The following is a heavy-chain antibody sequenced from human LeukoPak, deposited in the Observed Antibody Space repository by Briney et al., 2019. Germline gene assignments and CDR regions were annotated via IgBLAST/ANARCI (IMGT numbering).Heavy chain of an antibody. J-gene: IGHJ6*03. D-gene: IGHD6-13*01. CDR1: GGSISSNY. CDR3: ASGYYYFMDV. Sequence: PSETLSLTCTVSGGSISSNYWSWIRQPPGKGLEWIGLLHYTGTTNYNSSLKGRATISADTSKKYFSLKLTSVTAADTAVYYCASGYYYFMDVWGKGTTVTVSS. CDR2: LHYTGTT. V-gene: IGHV4-59*01.